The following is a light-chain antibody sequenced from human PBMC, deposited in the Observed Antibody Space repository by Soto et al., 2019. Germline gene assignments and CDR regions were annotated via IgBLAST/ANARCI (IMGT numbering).Light chain of an antibody. CDR1: SSDFGGYNY. Sequence: QSALTQPASVSGSPGQSITISCTGTSSDFGGYNYVSWYQQHPGKAPKLMIYDVSNRPSGVSNRFSGSKSGNTASLTISGLQAEDEADYYCSSYTSSSTPNVFGTGTKVTVL. V-gene: IGLV2-14*01. CDR3: SSYTSSSTPNV. J-gene: IGLJ1*01. CDR2: DVS.